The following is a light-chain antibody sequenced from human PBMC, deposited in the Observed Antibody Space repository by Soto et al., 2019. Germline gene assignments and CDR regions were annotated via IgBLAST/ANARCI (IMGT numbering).Light chain of an antibody. J-gene: IGKJ1*01. CDR1: QSISSNY. V-gene: IGKV3-20*01. Sequence: EIVLTQSPGTLSLSPGERATLSCRASQSISSNYLAWYQQKPGQAPRRLIYGASSRATDIPDSVSGSGSGTDFTLTISRLEPEDFAVYYCQQYGSSRWTFGQGTKVEIK. CDR2: GAS. CDR3: QQYGSSRWT.